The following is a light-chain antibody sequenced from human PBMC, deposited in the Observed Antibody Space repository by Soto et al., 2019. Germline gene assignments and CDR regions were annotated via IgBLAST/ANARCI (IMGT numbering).Light chain of an antibody. J-gene: IGKJ3*01. Sequence: DIQMTQSPSSLSASVGDRVTITCQASQDIRNYLNWFQQKPGKAPKLLIYDASNLETGVPSRFTGSGSGTDFTFTISSLQPEDIATYFCQQYDNLPFTFGPGTKVDI. V-gene: IGKV1-33*01. CDR3: QQYDNLPFT. CDR1: QDIRNY. CDR2: DAS.